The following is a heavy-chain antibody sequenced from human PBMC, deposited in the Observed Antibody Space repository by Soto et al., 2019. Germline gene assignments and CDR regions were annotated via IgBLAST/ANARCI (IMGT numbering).Heavy chain of an antibody. CDR1: GGTFNSYA. J-gene: IGHJ6*02. V-gene: IGHV1-69*06. CDR2: IIPIFGTA. CDR3: AREVPQCALGMDV. Sequence: SVEVSCKASGGTFNSYAICWVRQDPGQGLEWMGGIIPIFGTANYAQKFQGRVTITADKSTSTTYMELSSLRSEDTAVYYCAREVPQCALGMDVWGQGTTVTVSS. D-gene: IGHD3-10*01.